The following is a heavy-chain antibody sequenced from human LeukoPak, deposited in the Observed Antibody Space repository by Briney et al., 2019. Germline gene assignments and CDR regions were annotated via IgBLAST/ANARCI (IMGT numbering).Heavy chain of an antibody. CDR3: XXXXXAPDADSSGYYPDY. CDR1: GFTFSSYG. D-gene: IGHD3-22*01. CDR2: ISYDGSNK. Sequence: GGSLRLSRAASGFTFSSYGMHWVRQAPGKGLEWVAVISYDGSNKYYADSVKGRFTISRDNSKNTLYLQMNSLRAEDTAVYYXXXXXXAPDADSSGYYPDYWGQGTLVTVSS. V-gene: IGHV3-30*03. J-gene: IGHJ4*02.